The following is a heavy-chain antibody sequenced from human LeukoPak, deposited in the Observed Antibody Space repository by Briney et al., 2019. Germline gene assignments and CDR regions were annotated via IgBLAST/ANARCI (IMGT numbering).Heavy chain of an antibody. J-gene: IGHJ5*02. Sequence: ASVKVSCKASGYTFTSYGISWVRQAPGQGLEWMGWISAYNGNTNYAQKLQGRGTMTTDTSTSTAYMELRSLRSDDTAVYYCARETSAAGRFSDNWFDPWGQGTLVTVSS. D-gene: IGHD6-13*01. CDR1: GYTFTSYG. CDR2: ISAYNGNT. CDR3: ARETSAAGRFSDNWFDP. V-gene: IGHV1-18*01.